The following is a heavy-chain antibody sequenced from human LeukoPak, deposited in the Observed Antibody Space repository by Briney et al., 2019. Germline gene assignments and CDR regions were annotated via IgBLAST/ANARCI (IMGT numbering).Heavy chain of an antibody. CDR3: ARDPPVAGTYYFDY. Sequence: GASVKVSCKASGYTFSTYYVHWVRQAPGEGLEWMGMITPSDGFTSYAQKFQGRVTMTRDMSTSTVYMELSSLRSEDTAVYYCARDPPVAGTYYFDYWGQGTLVIVSS. CDR1: GYTFSTYY. D-gene: IGHD6-19*01. CDR2: ITPSDGFT. V-gene: IGHV1-46*01. J-gene: IGHJ4*02.